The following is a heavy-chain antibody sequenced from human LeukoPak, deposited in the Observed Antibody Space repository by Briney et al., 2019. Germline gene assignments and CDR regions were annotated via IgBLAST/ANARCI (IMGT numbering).Heavy chain of an antibody. CDR2: ISAYNGNT. Sequence: ASVKVSCKASGYTFTSYGISWVRQAPGQGLEWMGWISAYNGNTNYAQKLQGRVTMTTDTSTSTAYMELRSLRSDDTAVHYCARVVYYYDSSGYLPYPDYWGQGTLVTVSS. V-gene: IGHV1-18*01. J-gene: IGHJ4*02. CDR1: GYTFTSYG. D-gene: IGHD3-22*01. CDR3: ARVVYYYDSSGYLPYPDY.